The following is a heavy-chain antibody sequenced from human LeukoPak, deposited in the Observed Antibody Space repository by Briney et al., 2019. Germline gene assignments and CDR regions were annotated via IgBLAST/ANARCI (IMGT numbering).Heavy chain of an antibody. CDR2: TSGSGVST. D-gene: IGHD2-2*01. CDR3: AKDWGMGDQLLRIDY. V-gene: IGHV3-23*01. J-gene: IGHJ4*02. CDR1: GFTFSTYA. Sequence: GGSLRLSCTASGFTFSTYAMNWVRQAPGKGLEWVSGTSGSGVSTYYADSVKGRFTISRDNSNNTLYLQMSRLGAEDTAVYYCAKDWGMGDQLLRIDYWGQGTLVTVSS.